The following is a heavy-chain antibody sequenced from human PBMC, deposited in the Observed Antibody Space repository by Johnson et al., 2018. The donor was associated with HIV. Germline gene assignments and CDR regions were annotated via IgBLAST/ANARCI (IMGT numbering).Heavy chain of an antibody. J-gene: IGHJ3*02. V-gene: IGHV3-66*01. D-gene: IGHD2-15*01. CDR3: ARDPGVVEAPRSRVDAFDI. CDR1: GFTVSSNY. Sequence: VQLVESGGGLVQPGGSLRLSCAASGFTVSSNYMSWVRQAPEKGLEWVSVIYSGGSTYYADSVKGRFTISRDNSKNTLYLQMNSLRAEDTAVYYCARDPGVVEAPRSRVDAFDIWGQGTMVTVSS. CDR2: IYSGGST.